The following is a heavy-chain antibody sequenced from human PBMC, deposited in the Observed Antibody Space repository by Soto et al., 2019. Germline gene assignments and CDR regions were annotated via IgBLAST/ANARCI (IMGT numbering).Heavy chain of an antibody. Sequence: PSETLSLTCTVSGGSISSYYWSWIRQPPGKGLEWIGYIYYSGSTNYNPSLKSRVTISVDTSKNQFSLKLSSVTAADTAVYYCARENYEGAFDIWGQGTMVTVSS. CDR1: GGSISSYY. D-gene: IGHD3-22*01. CDR3: ARENYEGAFDI. CDR2: IYYSGST. J-gene: IGHJ3*02. V-gene: IGHV4-59*01.